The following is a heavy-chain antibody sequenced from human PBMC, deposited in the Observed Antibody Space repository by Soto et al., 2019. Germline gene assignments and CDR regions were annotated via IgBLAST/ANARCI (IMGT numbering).Heavy chain of an antibody. J-gene: IGHJ4*02. CDR1: GFTFSSYG. V-gene: IGHV3-30*03. CDR2: ISYGGSNK. CDR3: ATQLHEYSSSSHDY. Sequence: GGSLRLSCAASGFTFSSYGMHWVRQAPGKGLEWVAVISYGGSNKYYADSVKGRFTISRDNSKNTLYLQMNSLRAEDTALYYCATQLHEYSSSSHDYWGQGTLVTVSS. D-gene: IGHD6-6*01.